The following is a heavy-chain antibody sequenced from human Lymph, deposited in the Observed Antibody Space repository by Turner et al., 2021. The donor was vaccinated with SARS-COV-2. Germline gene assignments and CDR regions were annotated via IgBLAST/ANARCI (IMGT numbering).Heavy chain of an antibody. D-gene: IGHD4-17*01. CDR2: IYSCVST. Sequence: EVQLVEAGGGLIQHGGSLRSSCAASGFTVSSHYMRWVRQGPVQWLECVSFIYSCVSTLNADSVKGRFTISRDNSKNTLYLQMNSLRADDTAVYYCARVLPYGDYFDFWGQVTLVTVSS. J-gene: IGHJ4*02. V-gene: IGHV3-53*01. CDR1: GFTVSSHY. CDR3: ARVLPYGDYFDF.